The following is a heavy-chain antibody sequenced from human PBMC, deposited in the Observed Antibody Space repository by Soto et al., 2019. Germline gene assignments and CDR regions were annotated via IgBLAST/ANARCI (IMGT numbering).Heavy chain of an antibody. CDR1: GGTFSSYA. Sequence: QVQLVQFGAEVKKPGSSVKVSCKASGGTFSSYAISWVRQAPGQGLEWMGGIIPIFGTANYAQKFQGRVTITADESTSTAYMELSSLRSEDTAVYYCATERVAAAVRLTYWYFDLWGRGTLVTVSS. V-gene: IGHV1-69*01. CDR2: IIPIFGTA. CDR3: ATERVAAAVRLTYWYFDL. J-gene: IGHJ2*01. D-gene: IGHD6-13*01.